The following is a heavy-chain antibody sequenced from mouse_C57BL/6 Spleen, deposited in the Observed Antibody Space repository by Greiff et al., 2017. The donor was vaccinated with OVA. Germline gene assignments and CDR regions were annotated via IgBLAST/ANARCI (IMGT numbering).Heavy chain of an antibody. Sequence: VQLQQSGAELVKPGASVKISCKASGYAFSSYWMNWVKQRPGKGLEWIGQIYPGDGDTNYNGKFKGKATLTADKSSSTAYMQLSSLTSEDSAVYFCASGDDYDWYFDGWGTGTTVTVSS. CDR1: GYAFSSYW. CDR3: ASGDDYDWYFDG. D-gene: IGHD2-4*01. V-gene: IGHV1-80*01. J-gene: IGHJ1*03. CDR2: IYPGDGDT.